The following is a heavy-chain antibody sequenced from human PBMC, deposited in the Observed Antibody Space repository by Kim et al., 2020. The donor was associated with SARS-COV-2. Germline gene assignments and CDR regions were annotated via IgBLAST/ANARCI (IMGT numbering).Heavy chain of an antibody. CDR3: ARDKELRPRLGGMDV. J-gene: IGHJ6*02. Sequence: SVKCRFTIPRDNAKNPLYVQLNTLRDEDTAVFYCARDKELRPRLGGMDVWGQGTTVTVSS. V-gene: IGHV3-48*02. D-gene: IGHD1-7*01.